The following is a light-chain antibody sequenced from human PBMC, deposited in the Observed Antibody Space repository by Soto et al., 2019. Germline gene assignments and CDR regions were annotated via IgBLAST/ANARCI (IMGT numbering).Light chain of an antibody. V-gene: IGKV1-39*01. Sequence: DIQMTQSPSSLSASVGDRVTITCRASQNINTYLNWYQQKPGKAPKLLIYAASSLQSGVSLRFSGSGSGTDFTLTISSLQSEDFATYYCQQSYSTPRTFGQGTKVEIK. CDR3: QQSYSTPRT. CDR2: AAS. CDR1: QNINTY. J-gene: IGKJ1*01.